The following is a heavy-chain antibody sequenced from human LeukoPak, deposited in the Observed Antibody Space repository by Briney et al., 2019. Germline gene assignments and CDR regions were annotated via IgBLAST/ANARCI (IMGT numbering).Heavy chain of an antibody. CDR1: EFTVSSNY. D-gene: IGHD3-9*01. CDR3: ASSVLRYFDWLLNFDY. J-gene: IGHJ4*02. Sequence: GGSLRLSCAASEFTVSSNYISWVRQAPGKGLEWVSVIYSGGSTYYADSVKGRFTISRDNSKNTLYLQMNSLRAEDTAVYYCASSVLRYFDWLLNFDYWGQGTLVSVSS. V-gene: IGHV3-66*01. CDR2: IYSGGST.